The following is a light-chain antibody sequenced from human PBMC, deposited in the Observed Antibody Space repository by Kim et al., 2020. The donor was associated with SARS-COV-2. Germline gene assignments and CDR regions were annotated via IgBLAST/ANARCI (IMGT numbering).Light chain of an antibody. CDR2: DAS. CDR3: QHYDNWPPYT. CDR1: QSVGNN. J-gene: IGKJ2*01. Sequence: VSPGESSPLSCRASQSVGNNVAWFQQKLGQAPRLLIYDASTRATDIPPRFSGSGSETDFTLTITSLQSEDFAVYFCQHYDNWPPYTFGQGTKLEI. V-gene: IGKV3-15*01.